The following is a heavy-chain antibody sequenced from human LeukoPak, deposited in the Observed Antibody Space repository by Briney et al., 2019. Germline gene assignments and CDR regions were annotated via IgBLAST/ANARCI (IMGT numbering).Heavy chain of an antibody. CDR2: IWYDGSNK. J-gene: IGHJ4*02. CDR1: GLTFSSYG. Sequence: GGSLRLSCAASGLTFSSYGMHWVRQAPGKGLEWVAVIWYDGSNKYYADSVKGRFTISRDNSKNTLYLQMNSLRAEDTAVYYCARDCTNGVCYGTDFDYWGQGTLVTVSS. V-gene: IGHV3-33*01. D-gene: IGHD2-8*01. CDR3: ARDCTNGVCYGTDFDY.